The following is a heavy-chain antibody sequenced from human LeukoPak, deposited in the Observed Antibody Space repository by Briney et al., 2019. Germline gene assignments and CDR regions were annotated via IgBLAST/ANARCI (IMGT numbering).Heavy chain of an antibody. J-gene: IGHJ3*02. CDR2: IRYDGSNK. Sequence: GGSLRLSCAASGFTFSSYGMHWVRQAPGKGLEWVAFIRYDGSNKYYADSVKGRFTISRDNSKNTLYLQMNSLRAEDTAVYYCAKDEYYDSSGYAFEIWGQGTMVTVSS. CDR1: GFTFSSYG. CDR3: AKDEYYDSSGYAFEI. D-gene: IGHD3-22*01. V-gene: IGHV3-30*02.